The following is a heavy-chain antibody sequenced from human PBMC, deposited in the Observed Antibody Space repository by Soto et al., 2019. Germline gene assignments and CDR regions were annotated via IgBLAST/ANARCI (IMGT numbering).Heavy chain of an antibody. CDR2: IYNTGTT. CDR3: ATDSTGYYSDAFDV. D-gene: IGHD3-22*01. V-gene: IGHV4-59*07. J-gene: IGHJ3*01. Sequence: QLQESGPGLVKPSDTLSLTCTVSGAAMSSYYWSWVRQSPGKGLEWIGYIYNTGTTDYNPSLKSRVTISVERSKFQFSLKLTSVTAADTAVYYCATDSTGYYSDAFDVWGQGARVIVSS. CDR1: GAAMSSYY.